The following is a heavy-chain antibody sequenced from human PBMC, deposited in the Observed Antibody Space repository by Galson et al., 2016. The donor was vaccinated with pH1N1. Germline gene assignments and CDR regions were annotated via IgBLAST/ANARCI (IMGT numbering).Heavy chain of an antibody. Sequence: LSLTCTVSGGSISSSSYYWGWIRQPPGKGLEWIGYIYYSGSTYYNPSLKSRVTISVDTSKNQFSLKLSSVTAADTAVYYCARGAYGDYVGFFDYWGQGTLVTVSS. CDR3: ARGAYGDYVGFFDY. CDR2: IYYSGST. J-gene: IGHJ4*02. V-gene: IGHV4-30-4*08. CDR1: GGSISSSSYY. D-gene: IGHD4-17*01.